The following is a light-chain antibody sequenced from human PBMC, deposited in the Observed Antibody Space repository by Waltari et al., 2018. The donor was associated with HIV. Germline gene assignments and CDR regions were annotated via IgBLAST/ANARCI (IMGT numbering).Light chain of an antibody. CDR3: QSAHNSDVI. J-gene: IGLJ2*01. V-gene: IGLV3-25*03. Sequence: SYELTQTPSVSLPPGQTAKIMCSGDALPNNYVYWYQQKAGQAPVMIIFQDTKRPSDIPARFSASSAGTTPTLTISGVQAEDEADYFCQSAHNSDVIFGGGTKLTVL. CDR2: QDT. CDR1: ALPNNY.